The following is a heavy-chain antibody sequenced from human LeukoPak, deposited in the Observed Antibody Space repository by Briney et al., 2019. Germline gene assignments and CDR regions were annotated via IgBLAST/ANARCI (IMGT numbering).Heavy chain of an antibody. J-gene: IGHJ6*02. Sequence: SETLSLTCTVSGGSISSYYWSWIRQPPGKGLEWIGYIYYSGSTNYNPSLKSRVTISVDTSKNQFSLKLSSVTAADTAVYYCARDHTGSYNFWSGYYTRYYGMDVWGQGTTVTVSS. CDR2: IYYSGST. V-gene: IGHV4-59*01. CDR3: ARDHTGSYNFWSGYYTRYYGMDV. D-gene: IGHD3-3*01. CDR1: GGSISSYY.